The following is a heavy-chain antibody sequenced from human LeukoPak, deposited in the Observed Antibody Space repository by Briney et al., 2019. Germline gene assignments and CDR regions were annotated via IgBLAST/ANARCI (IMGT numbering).Heavy chain of an antibody. V-gene: IGHV5-51*01. CDR1: GYTFTSYW. CDR2: IYPSDSDT. Sequence: GESLKISCKGSGYTFTSYWIGWVRQMPGKGLEWMGIIYPSDSDTRYSPSFQGQVTISADKSISTAYLQWSSLKASDTAMYYCARHHSSGWYPNWFDPWGQGTLVTVSS. J-gene: IGHJ5*02. D-gene: IGHD6-19*01. CDR3: ARHHSSGWYPNWFDP.